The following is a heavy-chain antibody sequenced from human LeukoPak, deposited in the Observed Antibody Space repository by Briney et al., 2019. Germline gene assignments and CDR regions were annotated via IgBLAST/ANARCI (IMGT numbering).Heavy chain of an antibody. CDR1: KFTFSSYS. J-gene: IGHJ4*02. CDR2: ISSSSSTI. Sequence: GGSLRLSCAASKFTFSSYSMNWVRQAPGKGLAWVSYISSSSSTIYYADSVKGRFTISRDNAKNSLYLQMNTLRAEDTAVYYCATDGGGTYYNFDYWGQGTVVTVSS. CDR3: ATDGGGTYYNFDY. V-gene: IGHV3-48*01. D-gene: IGHD1-26*01.